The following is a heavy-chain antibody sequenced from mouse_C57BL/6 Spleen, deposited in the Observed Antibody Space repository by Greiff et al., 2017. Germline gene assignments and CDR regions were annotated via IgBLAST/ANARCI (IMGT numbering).Heavy chain of an antibody. V-gene: IGHV1-55*01. Sequence: QVQLKQPGAELVKPGASVKMSCKASGYTFTSYWITWVKQRPGQGLEWIGDIYPGSGSTNYNEKFKSKATLTVDTSSSTAYMQLSSLTSEDSAVYYCAREGFYYDYEKGAMDYWGQGTSVTVSS. D-gene: IGHD2-4*01. CDR3: AREGFYYDYEKGAMDY. CDR2: IYPGSGST. CDR1: GYTFTSYW. J-gene: IGHJ4*01.